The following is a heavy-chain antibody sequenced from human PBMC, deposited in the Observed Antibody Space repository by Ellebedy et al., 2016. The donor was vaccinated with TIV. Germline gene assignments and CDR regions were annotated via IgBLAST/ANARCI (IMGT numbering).Heavy chain of an antibody. CDR1: GLDFSAYS. V-gene: IGHV3-48*04. D-gene: IGHD2-8*02. J-gene: IGHJ2*01. CDR2: ISGDNDPTFRDAT. Sequence: GGSLRLXCVASGLDFSAYSMDWVRQAPGKGPEWLAHISGDNDPTFRDATFYADSVRGRFTISRDNDKKSLYLQMNSLTADDTALYYCARPPRPCTATGCFFWYFDLWGRGTRVTVSS. CDR3: ARPPRPCTATGCFFWYFDL.